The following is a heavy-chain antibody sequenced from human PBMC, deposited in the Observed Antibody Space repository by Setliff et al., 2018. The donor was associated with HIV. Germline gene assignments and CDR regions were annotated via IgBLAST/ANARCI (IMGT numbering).Heavy chain of an antibody. CDR2: IHHTGST. V-gene: IGHV4-59*02. D-gene: IGHD3-3*01. Sequence: SETLSLTCGVSGYSVSTFYWNWIRQPPGKGLEWIGFIHHTGSTVSNPSLKSRVTILMDLSRNQLSLHLASVTTADTAVYFCAPGEGVASTYYHDWGQGTQVTVSS. CDR1: GYSVSTFY. J-gene: IGHJ4*01. CDR3: APGEGVASTYYHD.